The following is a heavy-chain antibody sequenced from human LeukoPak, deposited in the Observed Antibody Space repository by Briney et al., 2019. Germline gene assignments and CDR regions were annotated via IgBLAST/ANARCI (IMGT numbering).Heavy chain of an antibody. J-gene: IGHJ4*02. V-gene: IGHV1-69*13. Sequence: ASVTVSCKASGGTFRNYVISWVRQAPGQGLEWMGGIIPIFGAANYGQSSQGRVTITADEFTNTAYMELSSLRSEDTAVYYCATGAVVTPPFDYWGQGTLVTVSS. CDR3: ATGAVVTPPFDY. D-gene: IGHD4-23*01. CDR1: GGTFRNYV. CDR2: IIPIFGAA.